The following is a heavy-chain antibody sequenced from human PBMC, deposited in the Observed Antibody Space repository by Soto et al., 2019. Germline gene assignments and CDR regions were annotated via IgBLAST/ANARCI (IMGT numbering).Heavy chain of an antibody. Sequence: SLRLSCVASGFTFSSYAMSWVRQAPGKGLEWVSAISDSGGSTFYADSVKGRFTISRDNSKNTLYPQMNSLRAEDTAVYYCAKEPTSRGYIDYWGQGTLVTVSS. CDR2: ISDSGGST. D-gene: IGHD6-13*01. J-gene: IGHJ4*02. CDR1: GFTFSSYA. V-gene: IGHV3-23*01. CDR3: AKEPTSRGYIDY.